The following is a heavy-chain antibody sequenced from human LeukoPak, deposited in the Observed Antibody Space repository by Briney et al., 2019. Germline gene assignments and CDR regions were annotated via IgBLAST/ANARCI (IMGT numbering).Heavy chain of an antibody. Sequence: PGGSLRLSCAASGFTFSSYDIHWVRQATGKGLEWVSGIGTAGEIYYPGSVKGRFTISRENAKNSLYLQMNSLRAGDTAVYYCAKVRWDNSGWYYLDNWGQGALVTVSS. D-gene: IGHD6-19*01. J-gene: IGHJ4*02. CDR1: GFTFSSYD. CDR3: AKVRWDNSGWYYLDN. CDR2: IGTAGEI. V-gene: IGHV3-13*01.